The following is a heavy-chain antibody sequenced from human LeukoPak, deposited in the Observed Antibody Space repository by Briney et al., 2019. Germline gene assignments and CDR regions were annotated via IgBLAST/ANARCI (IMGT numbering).Heavy chain of an antibody. CDR2: ISAYNGNT. D-gene: IGHD2-2*01. CDR1: GHTFTSYG. J-gene: IGHJ5*02. V-gene: IGHV1-18*01. Sequence: ASVKVSCKASGHTFTSYGISWVRQAPGQGLDWIVWISAYNGNTNYAQKLQGRVTMTTDTSTSTAYMELRSLRSDDTAVYYCARWGNIVVVPAAMNWFDPWGQGTLVTVSS. CDR3: ARWGNIVVVPAAMNWFDP.